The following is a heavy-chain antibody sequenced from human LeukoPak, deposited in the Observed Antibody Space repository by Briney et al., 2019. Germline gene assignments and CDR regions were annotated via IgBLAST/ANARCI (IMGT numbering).Heavy chain of an antibody. Sequence: GESLKISCKGSGYNFPTYWIAWVRQMPGKGLGWRGIIYPDDSDIRYSPSFQGQVALPADKPINTAYLQWSRLKASDTAMFYCARLDYGGSEVVDYWGQGTLVTVSS. D-gene: IGHD4-23*01. J-gene: IGHJ4*02. CDR1: GYNFPTYW. V-gene: IGHV5-51*01. CDR2: IYPDDSDI. CDR3: ARLDYGGSEVVDY.